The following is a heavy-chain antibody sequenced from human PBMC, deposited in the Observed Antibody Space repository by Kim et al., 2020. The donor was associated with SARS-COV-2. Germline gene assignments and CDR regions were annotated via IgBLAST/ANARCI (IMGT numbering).Heavy chain of an antibody. CDR3: ARENPGIAVAGTRYYYGMDV. J-gene: IGHJ6*02. Sequence: GRFTISRDKAKNSLYLQMNSLGAEDTAVYYCARENPGIAVAGTRYYYGMDVWGQGTTVTVSS. D-gene: IGHD6-19*01. V-gene: IGHV3-11*06.